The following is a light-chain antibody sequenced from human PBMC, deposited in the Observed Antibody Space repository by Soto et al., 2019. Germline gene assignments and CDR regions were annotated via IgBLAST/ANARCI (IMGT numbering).Light chain of an antibody. Sequence: DIQMTQSPSTLSASVGDRVTITCRASQNIDTWGAWYQQKPGKTPKLLIYEASTLKSWIPSRFSGSGSETEFPLTISGLQPDDFATYYCQQYNNYPTFGGGTKVEIK. CDR3: QQYNNYPT. CDR1: QNIDTW. CDR2: EAS. J-gene: IGKJ4*01. V-gene: IGKV1-5*03.